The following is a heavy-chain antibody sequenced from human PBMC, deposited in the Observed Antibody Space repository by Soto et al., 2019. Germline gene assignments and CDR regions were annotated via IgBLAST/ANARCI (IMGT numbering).Heavy chain of an antibody. CDR3: ATSSSGWPDWFDP. J-gene: IGHJ5*02. CDR2: IFHSGST. CDR1: GGSFRDDGYS. V-gene: IGHV4-30-2*06. D-gene: IGHD6-19*01. Sequence: SETLALTCTVSGGSFRDDGYSWNWIRQSPGKGLEWIGCIFHSGSTLYSPSLKSRVSMSLDVSKNQFSLALTSVTAADTAVYYCATSSSGWPDWFDPWSPGSLVTVSS.